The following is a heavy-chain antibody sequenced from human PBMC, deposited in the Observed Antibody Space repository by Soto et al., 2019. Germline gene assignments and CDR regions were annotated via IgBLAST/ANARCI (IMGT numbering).Heavy chain of an antibody. V-gene: IGHV4-59*01. Sequence: QVQLQESGPGLVKPSETLSLTCTVSGGSISSYYWSWIRQPPGKGLEWIGYVYYSGSTNYNPSLKSRVTISVATSKTQVSLKLSSGTAADTAVYYCARDQMYYDILTGYYHESYCMDVWGQGTTVTVSS. CDR1: GGSISSYY. J-gene: IGHJ6*02. D-gene: IGHD3-9*01. CDR2: VYYSGST. CDR3: ARDQMYYDILTGYYHESYCMDV.